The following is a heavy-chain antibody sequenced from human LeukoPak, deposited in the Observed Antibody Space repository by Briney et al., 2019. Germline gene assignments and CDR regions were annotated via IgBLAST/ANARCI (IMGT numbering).Heavy chain of an antibody. D-gene: IGHD3-10*01. Sequence: ASVKVSCKASGYTFTSYAISWVRQAPGQGLEWMGGIIPIFGTANYAQKFQGRVTMTTDTSTSTAYMELRSLRSDDTAVYYCARDRYYYGSGPLKHAFDIWGQGTMVTVSS. V-gene: IGHV1-18*01. J-gene: IGHJ3*02. CDR1: GYTFTSYA. CDR3: ARDRYYYGSGPLKHAFDI. CDR2: IIPIFGTA.